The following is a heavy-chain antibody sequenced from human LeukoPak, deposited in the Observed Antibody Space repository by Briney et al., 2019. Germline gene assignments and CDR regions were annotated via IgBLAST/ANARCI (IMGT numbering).Heavy chain of an antibody. D-gene: IGHD3-22*01. CDR2: ISAYNGNT. V-gene: IGHV1-18*01. J-gene: IGHJ3*02. CDR3: ARVYYDSSGYYFVAFDI. Sequence: GASVRVSCKASGYTFTSYGISWVRQAPGQGLEWMGWISAYNGNTNYAQKLQGRVTMTTGTSTSTAYMELRSLRSDDTAVYYCARVYYDSSGYYFVAFDIWGQGTMVTVSS. CDR1: GYTFTSYG.